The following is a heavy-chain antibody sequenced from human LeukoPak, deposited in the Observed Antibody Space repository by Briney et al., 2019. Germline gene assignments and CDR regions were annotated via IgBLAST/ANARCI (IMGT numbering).Heavy chain of an antibody. CDR2: IRSKANSYAT. CDR3: TRLAGVDI. Sequence: GGSLRLSCAASGFTFSGSAMHWVRQASGKGLKWVGRIRSKANSYATACAASVKGRFTISRDDSKNTAYLQMNSLKTEDTAVYYCTRLAGVDIWGQGTMVTVSS. CDR1: GFTFSGSA. V-gene: IGHV3-73*01. J-gene: IGHJ3*02. D-gene: IGHD6-25*01.